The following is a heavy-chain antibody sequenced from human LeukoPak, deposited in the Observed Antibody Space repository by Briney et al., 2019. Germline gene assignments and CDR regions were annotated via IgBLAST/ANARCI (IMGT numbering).Heavy chain of an antibody. CDR1: GFTLSSYA. CDR2: ISGSGGST. V-gene: IGHV3-23*01. CDR3: AKKGYYDGSGYYMYYFDH. J-gene: IGHJ4*02. D-gene: IGHD3-22*01. Sequence: GGSLRLSCAASGFTLSSYAMSWVRQAPGKGLEWVSAISGSGGSTYYADSVKGRFTISRDNSKNTLYLQMNSLRAEDTAVYYCAKKGYYDGSGYYMYYFDHWGQGTLVTVSS.